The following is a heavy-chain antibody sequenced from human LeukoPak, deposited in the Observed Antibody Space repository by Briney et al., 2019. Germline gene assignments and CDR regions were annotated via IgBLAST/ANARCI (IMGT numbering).Heavy chain of an antibody. J-gene: IGHJ5*02. CDR2: INSDGTST. CDR1: GFTFRSFW. CDR3: ARTLGVPSAFDP. D-gene: IGHD2-2*01. Sequence: GRSLRLSCAASGFTFRSFWMHWVRQAPGKGLLWLSRINSDGTSTTYADSVKGRFTISRDNAKNTVYLHMNSLRAEDTAMYYCARTLGVPSAFDPWGQGTLVTVSS. V-gene: IGHV3-74*01.